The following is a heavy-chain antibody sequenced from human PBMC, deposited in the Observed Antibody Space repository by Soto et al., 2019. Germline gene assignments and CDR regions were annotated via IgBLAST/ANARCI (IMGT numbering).Heavy chain of an antibody. J-gene: IGHJ4*02. CDR1: GFTFSNAW. CDR3: TTDDPINRY. V-gene: IGHV3-15*01. Sequence: GGSLRLSCAASGFTFSNAWMSWVRQAPGKGLEWVGRIKSKIDGGTTDYAAPVKGRFTISRDDSKNTLYLQMNSLKTEDTAVYYCTTDDPINRYWGQGTLVTVSS. CDR2: IKSKIDGGTT.